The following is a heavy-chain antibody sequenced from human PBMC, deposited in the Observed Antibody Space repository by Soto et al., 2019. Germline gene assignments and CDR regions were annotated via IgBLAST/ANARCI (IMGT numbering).Heavy chain of an antibody. D-gene: IGHD1-7*01. Sequence: QVHLIQSGAELKGPGASVKVSCNASGDTFSSYSITWLRQAPGQRLEWMGGIIPSCAIPTYAQKCQGRVANTADDSTIAVYLERASLTSEDTAVYYCARGPGIGNSFDIWGQGTPLPVSS. V-gene: IGHV1-69*01. CDR3: ARGPGIGNSFDI. CDR2: IIPSCAIP. CDR1: GDTFSSYS. J-gene: IGHJ3*02.